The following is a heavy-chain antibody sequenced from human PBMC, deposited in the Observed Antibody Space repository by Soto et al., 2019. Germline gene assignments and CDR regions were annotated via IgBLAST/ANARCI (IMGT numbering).Heavy chain of an antibody. V-gene: IGHV3-48*01. CDR1: GFTFSSYS. Sequence: PGGSLRLSCAASGFTFSSYSMNWVRQAPGKGLDWVSYISSSISTIYYADSVKGRFTISRDNAKNSLYLQMNSLRAEDTAVYYCARDKGRSPLDYWGQGTLVTVSS. CDR3: ARDKGRSPLDY. D-gene: IGHD2-15*01. J-gene: IGHJ4*02. CDR2: ISSSISTI.